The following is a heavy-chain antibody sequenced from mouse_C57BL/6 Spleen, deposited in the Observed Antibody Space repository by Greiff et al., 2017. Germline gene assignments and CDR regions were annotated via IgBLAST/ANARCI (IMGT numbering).Heavy chain of an antibody. D-gene: IGHD1-1*01. Sequence: VQLQQSGAELVKPGASVKISCKASGYAFSSYWMNWVKQRPGKGLEWIGQIYPGDGDTNYNGKFKGKATLTADKSSSTAYMQLSSLTSEDSAVYVCARSHYYGSSPYAMDYWGQGTSVTVSS. V-gene: IGHV1-80*01. CDR2: IYPGDGDT. J-gene: IGHJ4*01. CDR3: ARSHYYGSSPYAMDY. CDR1: GYAFSSYW.